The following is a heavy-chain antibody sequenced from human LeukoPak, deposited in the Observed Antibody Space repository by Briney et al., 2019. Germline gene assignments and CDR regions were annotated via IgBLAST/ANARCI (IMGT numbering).Heavy chain of an antibody. Sequence: KPSETLSLTCTVSGSSISSYYWSWIRQPPGKGLEWIGYIYYSGSTNYNPSLKSRVTISVDTSKNQFSLKLSSVTAADTAVYYCARLGESYYDILTGYPYYYYYYGMDVWGQGTTVTVSS. V-gene: IGHV4-59*08. CDR3: ARLGESYYDILTGYPYYYYYYGMDV. J-gene: IGHJ6*02. CDR1: GSSISSYY. CDR2: IYYSGST. D-gene: IGHD3-9*01.